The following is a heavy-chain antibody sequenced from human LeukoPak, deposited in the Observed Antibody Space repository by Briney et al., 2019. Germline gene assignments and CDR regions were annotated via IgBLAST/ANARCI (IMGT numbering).Heavy chain of an antibody. D-gene: IGHD3-9*01. V-gene: IGHV4-34*01. CDR2: INHSGST. J-gene: IGHJ4*02. Sequence: SETPSLTCAVYGGSFSGYYWSWIRQPPGKGLEWIGEINHSGSTNYNPSLKSRVTISVDTSKNQFSLKLSSVTAADTAVYYCARARILTGYSPSDYWGQGTLVTVSS. CDR3: ARARILTGYSPSDY. CDR1: GGSFSGYY.